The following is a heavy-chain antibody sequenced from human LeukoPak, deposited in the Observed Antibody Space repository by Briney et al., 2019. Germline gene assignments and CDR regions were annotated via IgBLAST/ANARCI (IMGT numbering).Heavy chain of an antibody. D-gene: IGHD5-12*01. V-gene: IGHV6-1*01. CDR3: GRVFSSAYDTHYDY. CDR1: RDSVPSNSAA. J-gene: IGHJ4*02. Sequence: SQTLSLTCAISRDSVPSNSAAWNWIRQSPSRGLEWLGRTYYRCKKYNGYAVSVKSRVTINSDTSKNQFSLQLNSVTPEDTAVYYCGRVFSSAYDTHYDYWGRGTLPTVP. CDR2: TYYRCKKYN.